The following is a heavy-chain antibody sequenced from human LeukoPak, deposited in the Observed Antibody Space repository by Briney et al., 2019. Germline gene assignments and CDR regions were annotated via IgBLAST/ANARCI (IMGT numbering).Heavy chain of an antibody. J-gene: IGHJ4*02. Sequence: GGSLRLSCTASGFTFGDYAMSWVRQAPGKGLEWVGFIRSKAYGGTTEYAASVKGRFTISRDDSKSIAYLQMNSLKTEDTAVHYCTRVYSSHFDYWGQGTLVTVSS. D-gene: IGHD1-14*01. V-gene: IGHV3-49*04. CDR1: GFTFGDYA. CDR2: IRSKAYGGTT. CDR3: TRVYSSHFDY.